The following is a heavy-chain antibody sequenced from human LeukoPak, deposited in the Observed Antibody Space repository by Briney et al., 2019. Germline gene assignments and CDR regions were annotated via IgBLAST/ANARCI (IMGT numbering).Heavy chain of an antibody. CDR1: GFTVSSNY. J-gene: IGHJ6*03. CDR3: ASSAFYYYMDV. V-gene: IGHV3-53*01. CDR2: IYSGGST. D-gene: IGHD6-25*01. Sequence: GGSLRLSWAASGFTVSSNYMSWVRQAPGKGLEWGSVIYSGGSTYYADSVKGRFTISRDNSKNTLYLQMNSLRAEDTAVYYCASSAFYYYMDVWGKGTTVTISS.